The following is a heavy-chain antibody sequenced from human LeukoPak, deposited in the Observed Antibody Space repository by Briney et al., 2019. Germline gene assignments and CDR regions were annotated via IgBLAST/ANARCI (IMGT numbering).Heavy chain of an antibody. CDR1: GGSISSYY. D-gene: IGHD3-3*01. V-gene: IGHV4-59*01. CDR3: ASRSSIWSGYQDTLYYFDS. CDR2: IYYSGST. J-gene: IGHJ4*02. Sequence: SETLSLTCTVSGGSISSYYWSWIRQPPGKRLEWIGHIYYSGSTNYSPSLKSRVTISVDTSKNQFSLKLSSVTAADTAVYYCASRSSIWSGYQDTLYYFDSWGQGTLVTVSS.